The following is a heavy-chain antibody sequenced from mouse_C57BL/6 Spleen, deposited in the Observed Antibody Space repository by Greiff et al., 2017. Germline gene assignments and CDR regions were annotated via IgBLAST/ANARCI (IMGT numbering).Heavy chain of an antibody. D-gene: IGHD2-4*01. CDR2: IHPNSGST. Sequence: QQPGAELVKPGASVKLSCKASGYTFTSYWMHWVKQRPGQGLEWIGMIHPNSGSTNYNEKFKSKATLTVDKSSSTAYMQRSSLTSEDSAVYYCARGSYYDYDGRFAYWGQGTLVTVSA. CDR1: GYTFTSYW. J-gene: IGHJ3*01. CDR3: ARGSYYDYDGRFAY. V-gene: IGHV1-64*01.